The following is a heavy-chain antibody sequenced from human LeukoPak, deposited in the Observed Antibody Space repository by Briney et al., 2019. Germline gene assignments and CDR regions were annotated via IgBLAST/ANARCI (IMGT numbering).Heavy chain of an antibody. CDR1: GGSFSGYY. D-gene: IGHD3-22*01. CDR2: INHSGST. CDR3: ARVGRQYDISGYYFLDY. Sequence: SETLSLTCAVYGGSFSGYYWSWIRQPPGKGLEWIGEINHSGSTNYNPSLKSRGTISVDTSKNQFSLKLSSLTAADTAVYYCARVGRQYDISGYYFLDYWGQGTLVTVSS. J-gene: IGHJ4*02. V-gene: IGHV4-34*01.